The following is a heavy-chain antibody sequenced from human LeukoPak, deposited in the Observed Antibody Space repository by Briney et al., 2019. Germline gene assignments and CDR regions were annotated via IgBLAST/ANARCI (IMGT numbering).Heavy chain of an antibody. J-gene: IGHJ4*02. D-gene: IGHD3-10*01. V-gene: IGHV3-21*01. CDR3: ARERARRGEVSVDY. CDR1: GFTFSSYS. CDR2: ISSSSSYI. Sequence: PGGSLRLSCAASGFTFSSYSMNWVRQAPGKGLEWVSSISSSSSYINYADSVKGRFTISRDNANNSLYLQMNSLRAEDTAVYYCARERARRGEVSVDYWGQGTLVTVSS.